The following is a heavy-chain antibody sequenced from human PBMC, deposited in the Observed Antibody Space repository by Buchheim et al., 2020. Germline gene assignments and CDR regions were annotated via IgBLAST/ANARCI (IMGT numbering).Heavy chain of an antibody. CDR3: ARDYNLEGFWSGTRYWYFDL. D-gene: IGHD3-3*01. V-gene: IGHV4-39*07. Sequence: QQQLQESGPGLVKPSETLSLTCTVSGGSISNSDSYYWGWIRQPPGKGLEWIGSIYYGGSTYYNPSLKSRVTISVDTSKNQFSLKLSSVTAADTAVYYCARDYNLEGFWSGTRYWYFDLWGRGTL. J-gene: IGHJ2*01. CDR2: IYYGGST. CDR1: GGSISNSDSYY.